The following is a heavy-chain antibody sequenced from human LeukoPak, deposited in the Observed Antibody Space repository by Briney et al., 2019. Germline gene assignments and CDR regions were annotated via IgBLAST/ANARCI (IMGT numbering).Heavy chain of an antibody. CDR2: ISVRDGDT. CDR3: ARRSHLTGYFDY. Sequence: PGGSLRLSCAASGFTFNNYAMSWVRQAPGKGLEWLSAISVRDGDTHYAASLEGRFTISSDNSKNPVYLQMQSLRAEDTAVYYCARRSHLTGYFDYWGQGTLVTVSS. V-gene: IGHV3-23*01. D-gene: IGHD1-20*01. CDR1: GFTFNNYA. J-gene: IGHJ4*02.